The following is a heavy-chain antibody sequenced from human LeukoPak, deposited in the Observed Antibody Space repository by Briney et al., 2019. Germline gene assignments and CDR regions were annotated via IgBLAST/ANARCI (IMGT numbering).Heavy chain of an antibody. CDR2: ISSSSSTI. CDR3: ARDFGYSGYDFGY. CDR1: GFTVSNTY. J-gene: IGHJ4*02. Sequence: PGGSLRLSCAASGFTVSNTYVSWVRQAPGKGLEWVSYISSSSSTIYYADSVKGRFTISRDNAKNSLYLQMNSLRAEDTAVYYCARDFGYSGYDFGYWGQGTLVTVSS. D-gene: IGHD5-12*01. V-gene: IGHV3-48*01.